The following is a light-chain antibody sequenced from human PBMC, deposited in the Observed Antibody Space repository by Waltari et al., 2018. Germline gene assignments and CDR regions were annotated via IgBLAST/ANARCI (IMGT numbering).Light chain of an antibody. CDR2: GAS. CDR3: QQTYSTHLT. CDR1: QRISMF. J-gene: IGKJ4*01. Sequence: DIQLTQSPPSLSASVGARVTITCRASQRISMFLHWYQQKPGKAPNLLIYGASSLQRGVPSRFSGSGSGTDFTLTISSLHPEDFATYYCQQTYSTHLTFGGGTKVEIK. V-gene: IGKV1-39*01.